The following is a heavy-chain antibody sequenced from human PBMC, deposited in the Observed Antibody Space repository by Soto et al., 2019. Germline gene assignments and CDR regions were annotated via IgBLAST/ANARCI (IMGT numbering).Heavy chain of an antibody. CDR3: AKALSLIVVVVAVTPGSFDI. V-gene: IGHV3-23*01. CDR1: GFTFSSYA. Sequence: GGSLRLSCADSGFTFSSYAMSWVRQAPGKGLEWVSAISGSGGSTYYADSVKGRFTISRDNSTNTLYLQMNSLRAEDTAVYYCAKALSLIVVVVAVTPGSFDICGQRTMVTVSS. J-gene: IGHJ3*02. D-gene: IGHD2-15*01. CDR2: ISGSGGST.